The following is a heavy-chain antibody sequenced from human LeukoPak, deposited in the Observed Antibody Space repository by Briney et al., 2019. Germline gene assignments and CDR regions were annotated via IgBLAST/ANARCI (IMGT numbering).Heavy chain of an antibody. CDR2: IREKPHSYST. V-gene: IGHV3-72*01. D-gene: IGHD5-24*01. CDR3: ARGFRYGSNWGFDY. Sequence: GGSLRLSCTASGFTFSDHYMDWVRQAPGQGLEWVARIREKPHSYSTEYTASVKGRITISRDDSKNSLYLQMSSLKTEDTAVYYCARGFRYGSNWGFDYWGQGTLVTVSS. J-gene: IGHJ4*02. CDR1: GFTFSDHY.